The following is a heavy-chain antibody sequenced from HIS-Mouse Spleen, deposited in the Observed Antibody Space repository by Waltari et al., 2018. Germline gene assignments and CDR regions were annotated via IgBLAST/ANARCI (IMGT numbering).Heavy chain of an antibody. CDR1: GFTFDDYA. CDR3: AKDKESIASSDAFDI. Sequence: EVQLVESGGGLVQPGRSLRLSCAASGFTFDDYAMHWVRQAPGKGLEWVSGISWNSGSIGYADSVKGRFTISRDNAKNSLYLQMNSLRAEDTALYYCAKDKESIASSDAFDIWGQGTMVTVSS. D-gene: IGHD6-6*01. J-gene: IGHJ3*02. V-gene: IGHV3-9*01. CDR2: ISWNSGSI.